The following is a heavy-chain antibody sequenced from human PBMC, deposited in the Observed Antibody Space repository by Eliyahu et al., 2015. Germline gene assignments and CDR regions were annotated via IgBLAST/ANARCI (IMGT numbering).Heavy chain of an antibody. J-gene: IGHJ4*02. V-gene: IGHV4-59*02. CDR1: GXSVXSKY. CDR3: ARVFSYYDILTGYYLDYLDY. Sequence: QVQLQESGPGLVKPSETLSLTXSVXGXSVXSKYWXWIRQPPGXGLEWXGYIYDSGSTNYNPSLKSRVTISRDTSKNQFFLKLSSVTAADTAVYYCARVFSYYDILTGYYLDYLDYWGQGTPVTVSS. CDR2: IYDSGST. D-gene: IGHD3-9*01.